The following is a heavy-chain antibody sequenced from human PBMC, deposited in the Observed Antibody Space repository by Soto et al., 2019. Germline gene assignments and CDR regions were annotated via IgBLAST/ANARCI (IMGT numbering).Heavy chain of an antibody. D-gene: IGHD3-22*01. J-gene: IGHJ4*02. Sequence: EVQLLESGGGLVQPGGSLRLSCAASGFTFSSYAMSWVRQAPGKGLEWVSAISGSGGSTYYADSVKGRFTISRDNSKNTLYLQMNSLRAEDTAVYYCAKARERYYDSSGYCLFDYWGQGTLVTVSS. CDR3: AKARERYYDSSGYCLFDY. V-gene: IGHV3-23*01. CDR1: GFTFSSYA. CDR2: ISGSGGST.